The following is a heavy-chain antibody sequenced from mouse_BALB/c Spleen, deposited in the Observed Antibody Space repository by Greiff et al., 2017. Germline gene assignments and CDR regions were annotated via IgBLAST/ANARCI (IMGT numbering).Heavy chain of an antibody. D-gene: IGHD2-1*01. CDR3: ARAYYGNYAFAD. J-gene: IGHJ3*01. CDR2: IYPGDGDT. CDR1: GYTFTSYW. V-gene: IGHV1-87*01. Sequence: QVQLQQSGAELARPGASVKLSCKASGYTFTSYWMQWVKQRPGQGLEWIGAIYPGDGDTRYTQKFKGKATLTADKSSSTAYMQLSSLASEDSAVYFCARAYYGNYAFADWGQGTLVTVSA.